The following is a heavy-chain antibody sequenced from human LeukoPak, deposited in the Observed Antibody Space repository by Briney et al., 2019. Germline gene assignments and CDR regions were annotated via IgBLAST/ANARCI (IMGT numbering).Heavy chain of an antibody. V-gene: IGHV3-43*02. CDR2: ISGDGGST. CDR3: AKDIYCGGDCYPDYYYYYGMDV. CDR1: VFTFDDYA. J-gene: IGHJ6*02. Sequence: GGSLRLSCAASVFTFDDYAMHWVRQAPGKGLEWVSLISGDGGSTYYADSVKGRFTISRDNSKNSLYLQMNNLRTEDTALYYCAKDIYCGGDCYPDYYYYYGMDVWGQGTTVTVSS. D-gene: IGHD2-21*02.